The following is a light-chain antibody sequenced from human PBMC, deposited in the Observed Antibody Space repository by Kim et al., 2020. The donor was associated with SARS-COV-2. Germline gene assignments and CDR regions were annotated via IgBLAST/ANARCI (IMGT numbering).Light chain of an antibody. Sequence: QPVPTACTGTAIDFPIYARVPWYQQPPGAAPRLIIYEVSNRPSGVPERFSGSKSVNTASLTISGLQAEDEAEYYCSSFSTSGSRYVFGSGTKVTVL. CDR1: AIDFPIYAR. V-gene: IGLV2-18*02. J-gene: IGLJ1*01. CDR2: EVS. CDR3: SSFSTSGSRYV.